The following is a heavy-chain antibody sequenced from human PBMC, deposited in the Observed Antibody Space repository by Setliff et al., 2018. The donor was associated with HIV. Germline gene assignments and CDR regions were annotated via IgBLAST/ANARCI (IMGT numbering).Heavy chain of an antibody. V-gene: IGHV1-2*02. CDR3: ARALDSSADIEGYFDF. D-gene: IGHD2-15*01. CDR2: INPNSGGT. CDR1: GYTFIGYN. Sequence: ASVKVSCKASGYTFIGYNMHWVRQAPGQGLEWMGWINPNSGGTNYAQKFQGRVIMTRDTSISTAYMELSRLRSDDTAVYYCARALDSSADIEGYFDFWGQGRLFTVSS. J-gene: IGHJ4*02.